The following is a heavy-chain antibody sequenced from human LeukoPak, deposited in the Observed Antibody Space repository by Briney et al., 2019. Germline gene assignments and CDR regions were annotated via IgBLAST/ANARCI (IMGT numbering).Heavy chain of an antibody. V-gene: IGHV3-64*01. J-gene: IGHJ4*02. D-gene: IGHD6-6*01. CDR1: GFTFSRYS. CDR3: ARTSIAAREADY. Sequence: GGSLRLSCAASGFTFSRYSMHWVRQAPGKGLEYVSAISNNGGSTYYAKSVKGRFTISRDNSKNTLYLQMGSLGAEDMAVYYCARTSIAAREADYWGQGTLVTVSS. CDR2: ISNNGGST.